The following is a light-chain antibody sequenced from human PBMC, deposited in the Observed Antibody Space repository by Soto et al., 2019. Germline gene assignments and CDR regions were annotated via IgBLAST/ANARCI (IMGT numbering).Light chain of an antibody. CDR1: SSDVGGYNY. Sequence: QSALTQPASASGSPGQSITITCTGTSSDVGGYNYVSWYQQHPGKAPKLMIYEVSNRPSGVSNRFSGSDSGNTASLTISGRQADDEAAYYCCSYTGTSTVVFGGGTKLTVL. V-gene: IGLV2-14*01. CDR2: EVS. J-gene: IGLJ2*01. CDR3: CSYTGTSTVV.